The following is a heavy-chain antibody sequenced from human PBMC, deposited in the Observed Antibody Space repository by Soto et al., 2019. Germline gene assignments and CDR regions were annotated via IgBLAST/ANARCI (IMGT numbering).Heavy chain of an antibody. Sequence: QVQLVESGGGVVQPGRSLRLSCAASGFNFSTSGMHWVRQAPGKGLEWVAVIWYDGTNKYYADSVKGRFTISRDNSKNTLYLQMTSLRAEDTAVYYCAGAEASDASLVARYYYYYYMDVWGKGTTVTVSS. D-gene: IGHD5-12*01. J-gene: IGHJ6*03. CDR1: GFNFSTSG. V-gene: IGHV3-33*01. CDR3: AGAEASDASLVARYYYYYYMDV. CDR2: IWYDGTNK.